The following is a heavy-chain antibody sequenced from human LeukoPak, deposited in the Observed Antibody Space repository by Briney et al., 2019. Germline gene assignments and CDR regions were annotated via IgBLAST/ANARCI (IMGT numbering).Heavy chain of an antibody. CDR1: GFTFSSYG. CDR2: IRYDGSNK. V-gene: IGHV3-30*02. D-gene: IGHD2-15*01. CDR3: AKTEKYCSGGSCYSTYFDY. Sequence: GGSLRLSCAASGFTFSSYGMHWVRQAPGKGLEWVAFIRYDGSNKYYADSVKGRFTISRDNSKNTLYLQMNSLRAEDTAVYYCAKTEKYCSGGSCYSTYFDYWGQGTLVTVSS. J-gene: IGHJ4*02.